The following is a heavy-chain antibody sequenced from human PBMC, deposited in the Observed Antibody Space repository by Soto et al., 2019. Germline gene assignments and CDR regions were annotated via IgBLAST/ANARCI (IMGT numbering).Heavy chain of an antibody. D-gene: IGHD1-26*01. Sequence: QVQLVQSGAEVKKPGASVKVSCKDSGGTFSSYAISWVRQAPGQGREGMGGIIPIFGTANHALKFQGRVTIPAAESTSTAYMGLSSLRSEDTAVYYCARAGEWELPYFACWGRGTLVAVSS. CDR3: ARAGEWELPYFAC. J-gene: IGHJ4*02. V-gene: IGHV1-69*01. CDR2: IIPIFGTA. CDR1: GGTFSSYA.